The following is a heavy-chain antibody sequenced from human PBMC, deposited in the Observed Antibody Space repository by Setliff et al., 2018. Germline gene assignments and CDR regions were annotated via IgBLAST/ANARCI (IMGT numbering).Heavy chain of an antibody. J-gene: IGHJ4*02. D-gene: IGHD6-19*01. CDR3: ARVGQWLVQGGYFDY. Sequence: SVKVSCKASGYTFNFYGMHWVRQAPGQRPEWMGWIIPILGIANYAQKFQGRVTITTDESTSTAYMELSSLRSEDTAVYYCARVGQWLVQGGYFDYWGQGTLVTVSS. CDR1: GYTFNFYG. V-gene: IGHV1-69*10. CDR2: IIPILGIA.